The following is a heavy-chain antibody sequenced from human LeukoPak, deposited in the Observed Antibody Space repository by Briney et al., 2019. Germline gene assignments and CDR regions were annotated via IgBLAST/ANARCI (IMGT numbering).Heavy chain of an antibody. D-gene: IGHD5-18*01. J-gene: IGHJ4*02. V-gene: IGHV1-2*02. CDR1: GYTFTGYY. Sequence: ASVKVSCTASGYTFTGYYMHWVRQAPGKGLEWMGWINPNSGGTNYAQKFQGRVTMTRDTSISTAYMELSRLRSDDTAVYYCVREGYSYGYYWGQGTLVTVSS. CDR2: INPNSGGT. CDR3: VREGYSYGYY.